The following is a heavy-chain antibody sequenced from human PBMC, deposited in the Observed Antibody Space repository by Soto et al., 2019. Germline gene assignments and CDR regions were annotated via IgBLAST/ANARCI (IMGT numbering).Heavy chain of an antibody. D-gene: IGHD1-20*01. Sequence: QVQLQESGPGLVKPSQTLSLTCTVSGGSMSGGGYYWTWIRQHPGTGLEWIGYIYDSGSTYYNPSLKRRVTKSVDTSKNQFSLKLKSVTAADTAVYYCARQVAITDAFDIWGQGTMVTVSS. CDR3: ARQVAITDAFDI. V-gene: IGHV4-31*03. CDR1: GGSMSGGGYY. J-gene: IGHJ3*02. CDR2: IYDSGST.